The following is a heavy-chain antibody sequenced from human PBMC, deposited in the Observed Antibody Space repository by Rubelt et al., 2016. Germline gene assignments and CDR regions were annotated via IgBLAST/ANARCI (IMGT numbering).Heavy chain of an antibody. CDR1: GYTFTSYG. CDR2: ISAYKGNT. J-gene: IGHJ4*02. D-gene: IGHD3-10*01. CDR3: VGGEPADY. Sequence: VQLVQSGAEVKKPGASVKVSCKASGYTFTSYGISWVRQALVQGLAVMGWISAYKGNTNYAQKCQGRVTMTTDTSTSTAYVELRSRRSDDTAVYYCVGGEPADYWGQGTLVTVSS. V-gene: IGHV1-18*01.